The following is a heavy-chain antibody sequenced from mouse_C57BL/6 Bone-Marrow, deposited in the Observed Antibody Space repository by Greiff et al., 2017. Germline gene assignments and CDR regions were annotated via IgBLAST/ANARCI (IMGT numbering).Heavy chain of an antibody. CDR3: ARRGYGSSWFAY. V-gene: IGHV1-22*01. J-gene: IGHJ3*01. Sequence: EVQGVESGPELVKPGASVKMSCKASGYTFTDYNMHWVKQSHGKSLEWIGYINPNNGGTSYNQKFKGKATLTVNKSSSTAYMELRSLTSEDSAVYYCARRGYGSSWFAYWGQGTLVTVSA. CDR2: INPNNGGT. CDR1: GYTFTDYN. D-gene: IGHD1-1*01.